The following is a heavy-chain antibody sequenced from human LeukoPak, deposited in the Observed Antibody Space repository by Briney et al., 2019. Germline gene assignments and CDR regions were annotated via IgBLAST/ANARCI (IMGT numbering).Heavy chain of an antibody. Sequence: SQTLSLTCTVSGGSISSGSYYWSWIWQPAGKGLEWIGRIYTSGSTNYNPSLKSRVTISVDTSKNQFSLKLSSVTAADTAVYYCASSYYDILTGNNNWFDPWGQGTLVTVSS. CDR3: ASSYYDILTGNNNWFDP. CDR2: IYTSGST. CDR1: GGSISSGSYY. J-gene: IGHJ5*02. D-gene: IGHD3-9*01. V-gene: IGHV4-61*02.